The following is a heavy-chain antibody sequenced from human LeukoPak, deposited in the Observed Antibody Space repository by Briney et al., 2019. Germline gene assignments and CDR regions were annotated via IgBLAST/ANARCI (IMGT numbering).Heavy chain of an antibody. V-gene: IGHV3-9*01. CDR1: GFTFDDYA. Sequence: GRSLRLSCIASGFTFDDYAMNWVRQAPGKGLEWVSGISWNSNNIGYADSVKGRLTISRDNAKNSLYLQMNSLRAEDTALYYCAKAPEDSSYYYLNIPFDLWGRGTLVTVSS. CDR3: AKAPEDSSYYYLNIPFDL. J-gene: IGHJ2*01. CDR2: ISWNSNNI. D-gene: IGHD3-22*01.